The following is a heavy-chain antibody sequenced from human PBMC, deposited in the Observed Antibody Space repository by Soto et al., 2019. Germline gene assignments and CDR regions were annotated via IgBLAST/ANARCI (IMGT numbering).Heavy chain of an antibody. CDR1: GGSISSSSYY. CDR2: IYYSGST. Sequence: SETLSLTCTVSGGSISSSSYYWGWIRQPPGKGLEWIGSIYYSGSTYYNPSLKSRATISVDTSKNQFSLNLSSVTAADTAVYYCASRYYYDSSGYYAEVAFWGRGTLVTVSS. CDR3: ASRYYYDSSGYYAEVAF. V-gene: IGHV4-39*01. D-gene: IGHD3-22*01. J-gene: IGHJ4*02.